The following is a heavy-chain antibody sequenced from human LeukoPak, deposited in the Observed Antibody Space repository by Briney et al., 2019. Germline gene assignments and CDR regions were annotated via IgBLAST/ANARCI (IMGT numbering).Heavy chain of an antibody. J-gene: IGHJ4*02. D-gene: IGHD3-10*01. CDR1: GFPFSNYS. Sequence: GGSLRLSCAASGFPFSNYSMSWVRQAPEKGLEWVATMKEDGGKINYVDSVKGRFAISRDNAKNSLYLQMNSLRVDDTAVYYCARDRGYTTFDYWGQGTLVTVSS. CDR2: MKEDGGKI. V-gene: IGHV3-7*01. CDR3: ARDRGYTTFDY.